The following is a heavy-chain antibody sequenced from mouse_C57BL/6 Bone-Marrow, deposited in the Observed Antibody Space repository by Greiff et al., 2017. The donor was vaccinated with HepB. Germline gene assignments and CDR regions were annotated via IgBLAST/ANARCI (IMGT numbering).Heavy chain of an antibody. Sequence: EVMLVESGGDLVKPGGSLKLSCAASGFTFSSYGMSWVRQTPDKRLEWVATISSGGSYTYYPDSVKGRFTISRDNAKNTLYLQMSSLKSEDTAMYYCARPYYYGSSPWFAYWGQGTLVTVSA. CDR1: GFTFSSYG. V-gene: IGHV5-6*01. CDR3: ARPYYYGSSPWFAY. D-gene: IGHD1-1*01. CDR2: ISSGGSYT. J-gene: IGHJ3*01.